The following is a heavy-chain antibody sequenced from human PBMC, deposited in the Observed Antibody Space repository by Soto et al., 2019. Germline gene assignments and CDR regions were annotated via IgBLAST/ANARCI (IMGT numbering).Heavy chain of an antibody. J-gene: IGHJ6*02. CDR2: INPNSGGT. CDR1: GYTFTGYY. D-gene: IGHD3-22*01. V-gene: IGHV1-2*04. Sequence: ASVKVSCKASGYTFTGYYMHWVRQAPGQGLEWMGWINPNSGGTNYAQKFQGWVTMTRDTSISTAYMELSRLRSDDTAVYYCARERLSYYYGMDVWGQGTTVTVSS. CDR3: ARERLSYYYGMDV.